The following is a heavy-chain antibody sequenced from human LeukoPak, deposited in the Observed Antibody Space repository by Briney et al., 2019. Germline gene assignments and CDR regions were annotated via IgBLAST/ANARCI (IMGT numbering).Heavy chain of an antibody. CDR1: GGSISSYY. Sequence: PSETLSLTCTVSGGSISSYYWSWIRQPPGKGLEWIGHIDFTGSTNYNPSLKSRVTVSVDTSKNQFSLKMTSVTAADTAVYYCARASGATITTYNGMDVWGQGTTVTVSS. V-gene: IGHV4-59*01. J-gene: IGHJ6*02. CDR3: ARASGATITTYNGMDV. D-gene: IGHD4-11*01. CDR2: IDFTGST.